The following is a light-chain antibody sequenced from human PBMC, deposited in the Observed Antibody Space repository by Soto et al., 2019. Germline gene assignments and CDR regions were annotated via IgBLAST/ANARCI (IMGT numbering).Light chain of an antibody. CDR1: RSNIGRNF. CDR3: AAWDDTLDAQV. CDR2: RNN. J-gene: IGLJ3*02. V-gene: IGLV1-47*01. Sequence: QSVLTQSPSASGTPGQRVTISCSGSRSNIGRNFAYWYQHVPGTAPRLLIQRNNERPSGVPDRFSGSKSSTSVSLAISGLRSDDEATYYCAAWDDTLDAQVFGGGTKLTVL.